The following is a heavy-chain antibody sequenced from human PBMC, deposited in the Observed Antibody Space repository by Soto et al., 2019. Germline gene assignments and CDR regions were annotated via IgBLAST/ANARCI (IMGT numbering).Heavy chain of an antibody. CDR1: GFNFSSHW. CDR3: ARGMATLVY. D-gene: IGHD2-8*01. J-gene: IGHJ4*02. CDR2: INNDGSGT. V-gene: IGHV3-74*01. Sequence: DVHLVESGGGLVQPGGSLRLSCVASGFNFSSHWMHWVRQDPEKGLVWISRINNDGSGTSYADSVKGRFTISRDNAKNTLHLQMNSRRVDDTAVYYCARGMATLVYWGQGAQVTVSS.